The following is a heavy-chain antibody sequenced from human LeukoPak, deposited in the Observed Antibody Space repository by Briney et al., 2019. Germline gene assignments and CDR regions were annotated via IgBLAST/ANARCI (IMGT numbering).Heavy chain of an antibody. CDR1: GGSFSGYY. CDR3: ARLDVSGSPRYFDY. V-gene: IGHV4-34*01. Sequence: SETLSLTCAVYGGSFSGYYWSWIRQPPGKGLEWIGEINHSGSTNYNPSLKSRVTISVDTSKNQFSLKLISVTVADTAVYYCARLDVSGSPRYFDYWGQGTLVTVSS. J-gene: IGHJ4*02. CDR2: INHSGST. D-gene: IGHD1-26*01.